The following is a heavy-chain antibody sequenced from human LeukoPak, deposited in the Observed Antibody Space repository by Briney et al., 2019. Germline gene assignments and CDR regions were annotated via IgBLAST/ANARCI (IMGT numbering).Heavy chain of an antibody. CDR2: IYYSGST. D-gene: IGHD1-26*01. V-gene: IGHV4-59*01. CDR1: GGSMRSNY. J-gene: IGHJ5*02. CDR3: VKDNGRWFDP. Sequence: PSETLSLTCTVSGGSMRSNYWSLTRQPPGKGLEWIGNIYYSGSTNYNPSLESRVTISIDPSKNQFSLKLSSVTAADTAIYYCVKDNGRWFDPWGQGTLVIASS.